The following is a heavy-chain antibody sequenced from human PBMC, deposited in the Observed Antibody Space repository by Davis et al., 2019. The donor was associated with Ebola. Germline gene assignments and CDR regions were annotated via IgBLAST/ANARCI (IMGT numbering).Heavy chain of an antibody. J-gene: IGHJ3*02. V-gene: IGHV3-23*01. CDR1: GSRFSDSY. CDR3: AKTNHFDSSGYYLDAFDI. CDR2: ISGSGGST. D-gene: IGHD3-22*01. Sequence: GGSLRLSCAGSGSRFSDSYMSWIRQAPGKGLEWVSAISGSGGSTYYADSVKGRFNISRDNSKNTLFLQLNSLRVDDTAVYYCAKTNHFDSSGYYLDAFDIWGQGAMVTVSS.